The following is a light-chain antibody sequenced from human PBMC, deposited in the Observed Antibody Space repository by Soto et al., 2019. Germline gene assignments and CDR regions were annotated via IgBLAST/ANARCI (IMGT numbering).Light chain of an antibody. CDR1: QSISSW. J-gene: IGKJ1*01. CDR3: QQYDSYST. CDR2: DAS. Sequence: DIQMTQSPSTLSASVGDRVTITCRASQSISSWLAWYQQKPGKAPKLLIYDASSLESGVPSRFSGSGSGTEFTLTISSLQPDDFDTYNCQQYDSYSTFGQGTKVEIK. V-gene: IGKV1-5*01.